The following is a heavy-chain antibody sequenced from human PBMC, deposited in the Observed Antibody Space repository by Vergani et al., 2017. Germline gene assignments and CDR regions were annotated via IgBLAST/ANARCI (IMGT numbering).Heavy chain of an antibody. CDR1: GGTFSSYA. V-gene: IGHV1-69*01. CDR3: ARSLVGRSGSYLQIDY. J-gene: IGHJ4*02. D-gene: IGHD1-26*01. CDR2: IIPIFGTA. Sequence: QVQLVQSGAEVKKPGSSVKVSCKASGGTFSSYAISWLRQPPGHGLGGMGGIIPIFGTANYAQKFQGRVTITADESTSTAYMELSSLRSEDTAVYYCARSLVGRSGSYLQIDYWGQGTLVTVSS.